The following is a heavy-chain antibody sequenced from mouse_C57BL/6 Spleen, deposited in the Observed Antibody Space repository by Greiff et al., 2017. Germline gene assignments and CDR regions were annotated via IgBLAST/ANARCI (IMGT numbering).Heavy chain of an antibody. CDR1: GYTFTSYW. Sequence: VQLQQSGAELVKPGASVKLSCKASGYTFTSYWMHWVKQRPGQGLEWIGMIHPNSGSTNYNEKFKSKATLTVDKSSSTAYMQLSSLTSEDSAVYYCARRGYDVDFDYWGQGTTLTVSS. D-gene: IGHD2-2*01. V-gene: IGHV1-64*01. CDR3: ARRGYDVDFDY. J-gene: IGHJ2*01. CDR2: IHPNSGST.